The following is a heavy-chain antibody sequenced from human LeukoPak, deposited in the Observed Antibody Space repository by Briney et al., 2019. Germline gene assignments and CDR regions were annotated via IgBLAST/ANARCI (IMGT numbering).Heavy chain of an antibody. CDR2: INHSGST. Sequence: PSETLSLTCAVYGGSFSGYYWSWIRQPPGKGLEWIGEINHSGSTNYNPSLKSRVTISVDTSKNQFSLKLSSVTAADTAVYYCAREFPYSSSLYYYYYYMDVWGKGTTVTASS. D-gene: IGHD6-6*01. V-gene: IGHV4-34*01. J-gene: IGHJ6*03. CDR3: AREFPYSSSLYYYYYYMDV. CDR1: GGSFSGYY.